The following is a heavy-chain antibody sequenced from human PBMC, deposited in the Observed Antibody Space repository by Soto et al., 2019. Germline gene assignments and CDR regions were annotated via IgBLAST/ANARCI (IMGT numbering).Heavy chain of an antibody. V-gene: IGHV1-2*02. J-gene: IGHJ4*02. CDR1: GYRFTDYY. CDR3: ARDLGDGSQPFDF. CDR2: INPNDDDT. D-gene: IGHD2-15*01. Sequence: QVHLVQSGAEVKKPGASVKVSCRASGYRFTDYYLHWVRQAPGQGLEWMGWINPNDDDTNDAQNFHVRVTLTRDTAVSTAYMQLDRLTFDDTALFYCARDLGDGSQPFDFWGQGTLVTVSS.